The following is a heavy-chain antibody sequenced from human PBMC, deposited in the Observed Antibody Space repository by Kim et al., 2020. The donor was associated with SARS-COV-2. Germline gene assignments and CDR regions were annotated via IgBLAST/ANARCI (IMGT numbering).Heavy chain of an antibody. J-gene: IGHJ3*02. Sequence: TNYSPSFQGHVTISADKSISTAYLQWSSLKASDTAMYYCARRGTTYAFDIWGQGTMVTVSS. CDR2: T. D-gene: IGHD1-1*01. CDR3: ARRGTTYAFDI. V-gene: IGHV5-10-1*01.